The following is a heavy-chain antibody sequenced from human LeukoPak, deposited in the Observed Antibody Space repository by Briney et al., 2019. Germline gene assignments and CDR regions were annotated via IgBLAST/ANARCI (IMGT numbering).Heavy chain of an antibody. D-gene: IGHD3-10*01. V-gene: IGHV3-48*03. CDR3: ARDSAGSGSYVGYFEY. CDR1: GFTFSSYE. CDR2: ISSSGSTI. J-gene: IGHJ4*02. Sequence: GSLRLSCAASGFTFSSYEMNWVRQAPGKGLEWVSYISSSGSTIYYADSVKGRFTISRDNAKNSLYLQMNSLRAEDTAVYYCARDSAGSGSYVGYFEYWGQGTLVTVSS.